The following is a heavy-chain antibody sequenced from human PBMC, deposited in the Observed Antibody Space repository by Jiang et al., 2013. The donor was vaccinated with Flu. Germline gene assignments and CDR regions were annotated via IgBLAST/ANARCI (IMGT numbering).Heavy chain of an antibody. CDR3: ARDRSGQFSFGYGNWFDP. D-gene: IGHD5-18*01. CDR2: VYFTGST. CDR1: GGSITNYY. Sequence: GLVKPSETLSLTCTVSGGSITNYYWSWFRQPPGKGLEWIGHVYFTGSTNYNPSLKSPVTISVDTSKNQFSLKLSSVTAADTAVYYCARDRSGQFSFGYGNWFDPWGQGILVTVSS. V-gene: IGHV4-59*01. J-gene: IGHJ5*02.